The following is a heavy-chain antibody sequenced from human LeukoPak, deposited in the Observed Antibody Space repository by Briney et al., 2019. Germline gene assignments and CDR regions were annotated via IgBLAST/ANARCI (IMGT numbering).Heavy chain of an antibody. CDR2: INPNSGGT. CDR1: GGTFSSYA. V-gene: IGHV1-2*02. D-gene: IGHD6-19*01. J-gene: IGHJ5*02. Sequence: ASVKVSCKASGGTFSSYAISWVRQAPGQGLEWMGWINPNSGGTNYAQKFQGRVTMTRDTSISTAYMELSRLRSDDTAVYYCARLIAVAGIWLFDPWGQGTLVTVSS. CDR3: ARLIAVAGIWLFDP.